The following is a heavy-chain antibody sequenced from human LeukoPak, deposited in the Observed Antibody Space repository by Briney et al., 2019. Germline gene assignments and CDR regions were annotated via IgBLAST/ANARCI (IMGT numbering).Heavy chain of an antibody. D-gene: IGHD1-14*01. V-gene: IGHV1-69*06. CDR1: GGTFSSYA. Sequence: ASVKVSCKASGGTFSSYAISWVRQAPGQGLEWMGRIIPIFGTANYAQKFQGRVTITADKSTSTAYMEPSGLRSEDTAVYYCATEGVGRTDAFDIWGQGTMVTVSS. CDR2: IIPIFGTA. J-gene: IGHJ3*02. CDR3: ATEGVGRTDAFDI.